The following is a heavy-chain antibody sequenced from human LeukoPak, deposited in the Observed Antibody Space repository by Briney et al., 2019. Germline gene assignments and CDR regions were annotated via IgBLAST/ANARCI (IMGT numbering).Heavy chain of an antibody. CDR3: ARFGTY. CDR1: GGSFSGYY. J-gene: IGHJ4*02. Sequence: SETLSLTCAVYGGSFSGYYWSWIRQPPGKGLEWIGEINHSGSANYNPSLKSRVTISVDTSKNQFSLKLSSVTAADTAVYYCARFGTYWGQGTLVTVSS. D-gene: IGHD3-10*01. CDR2: INHSGSA. V-gene: IGHV4-34*01.